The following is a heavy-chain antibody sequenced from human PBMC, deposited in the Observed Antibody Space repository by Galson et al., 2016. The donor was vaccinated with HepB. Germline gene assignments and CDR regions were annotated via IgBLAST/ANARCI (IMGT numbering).Heavy chain of an antibody. J-gene: IGHJ4*02. CDR3: ARDKHGRGWPPIFNY. Sequence: SVKVSCKASGYTFNGYYIAWVRQAPGQGLAWVGWISAYSGKTNYAQNLQGRVTMTTDTSTSTAYMELRSLRSDDTAIYYCARDKHGRGWPPIFNYWGQGTLVTVSS. CDR1: GYTFNGYY. CDR2: ISAYSGKT. D-gene: IGHD6-19*01. V-gene: IGHV1-18*04.